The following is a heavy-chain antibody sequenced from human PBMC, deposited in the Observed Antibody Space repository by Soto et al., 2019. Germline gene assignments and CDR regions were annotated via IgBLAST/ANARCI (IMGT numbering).Heavy chain of an antibody. J-gene: IGHJ6*02. V-gene: IGHV3-30-3*01. CDR3: ARGEDIVVVPAAIIGTNGMAV. CDR2: ISYDGSNK. D-gene: IGHD2-2*01. Sequence: QVQLVESGGGVVQPGRSLRLSCAASGFTFSSYAMHWVRQAPGKGLEWVAVISYDGSNKYYADSVKGRFTISRDNSKNTRYLQMNSLRAEDTAVYYCARGEDIVVVPAAIIGTNGMAVWGQGTTVTVSS. CDR1: GFTFSSYA.